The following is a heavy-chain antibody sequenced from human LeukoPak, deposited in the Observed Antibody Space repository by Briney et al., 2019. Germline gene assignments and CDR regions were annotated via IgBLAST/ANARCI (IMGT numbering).Heavy chain of an antibody. D-gene: IGHD3-22*01. CDR2: INPNSGGT. J-gene: IGHJ5*02. CDR1: GYIFTGYY. Sequence: ASVKVSCKASGYIFTGYYMHWVRQAPGQGLEWMGWINPNSGGTNYAQKFQGRVTMTRDTSISTAYMELSRLRSDDTAVYYCAREKIGYYDGSGRGWFDPWGQGTLVTVSS. V-gene: IGHV1-2*02. CDR3: AREKIGYYDGSGRGWFDP.